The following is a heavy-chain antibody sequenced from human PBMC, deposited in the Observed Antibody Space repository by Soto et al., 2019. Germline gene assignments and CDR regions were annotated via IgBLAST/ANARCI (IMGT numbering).Heavy chain of an antibody. CDR3: AKDGLNEASTHPGTY. D-gene: IGHD6-13*01. CDR1: GFTFSSYA. V-gene: IGHV3-23*01. J-gene: IGHJ4*02. CDR2: ISGSGGST. Sequence: GGSLRLSCAASGFTFSSYAMSWVRQAPGKGLEWVSAISGSGGSTYYADSVKGRFTISRDNSKNTLYLQMNSLRAEDTAVYYWAKDGLNEASTHPGTYWGQGTLVTVSS.